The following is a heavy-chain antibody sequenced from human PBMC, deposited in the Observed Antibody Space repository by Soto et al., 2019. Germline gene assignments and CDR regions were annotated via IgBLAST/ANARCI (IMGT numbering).Heavy chain of an antibody. CDR3: ARLHVGYDHLVRTRFYYRMDV. D-gene: IGHD6-13*01. CDR1: GYSFTSYW. J-gene: IGHJ6*02. V-gene: IGHV5-51*01. CDR2: IYPGDSDT. Sequence: GESLKISCKGSGYSFTSYWIGWVRQMPGKGLEWMGIIYPGDSDTRYSPSFQGQVTISADKSISTAYLQWSSLKASDTAMYYCARLHVGYDHLVRTRFYYRMDVCGQGTTVPVSS.